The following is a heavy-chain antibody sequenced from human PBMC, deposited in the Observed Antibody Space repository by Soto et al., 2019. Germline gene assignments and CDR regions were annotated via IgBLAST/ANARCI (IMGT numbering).Heavy chain of an antibody. J-gene: IGHJ5*02. CDR2: ISSNGGST. V-gene: IGHV3-64D*08. Sequence: GGSLRLSCSASGFTFSSYAMHWVRQAPGKGLEYVSAISSNGGSTYYADSVKGRFTISRDNSKNTLYLQMSSLRAEDTAVYYCARGYCSGGSCYNSWFDPWGQGTLVTVSS. D-gene: IGHD2-15*01. CDR1: GFTFSSYA. CDR3: ARGYCSGGSCYNSWFDP.